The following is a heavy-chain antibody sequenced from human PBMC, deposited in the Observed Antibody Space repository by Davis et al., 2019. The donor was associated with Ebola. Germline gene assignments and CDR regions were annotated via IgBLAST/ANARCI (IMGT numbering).Heavy chain of an antibody. Sequence: SETLSLTCTVSGGSISSYYWSWIRQPPGKGLEWIGYIYYSGSTNYNPSLKSRVTISVDTSKNQFSLKLNSVTAADTAMYYCARDGYSIWGQGTMVTVSS. D-gene: IGHD2-15*01. CDR1: GGSISSYY. V-gene: IGHV4-59*12. CDR3: ARDGYSI. CDR2: IYYSGST. J-gene: IGHJ3*02.